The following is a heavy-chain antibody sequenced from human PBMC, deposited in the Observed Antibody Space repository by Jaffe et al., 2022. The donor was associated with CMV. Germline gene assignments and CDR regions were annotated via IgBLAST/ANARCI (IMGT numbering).Heavy chain of an antibody. Sequence: QVQLVQSGAEVKKPGASVKVSCKASGYTFTSYYMHWVRQAPGQGLEWMGIINPSGGSTSYAQKFQGRVTMTRDTSTSTVYMELSSLRSEDTAVYYCAREVGSSAIIEGFYYYGMDVWGQGTTVTVSS. D-gene: IGHD2-2*01. J-gene: IGHJ6*02. CDR2: INPSGGST. CDR1: GYTFTSYY. V-gene: IGHV1-46*01. CDR3: AREVGSSAIIEGFYYYGMDV.